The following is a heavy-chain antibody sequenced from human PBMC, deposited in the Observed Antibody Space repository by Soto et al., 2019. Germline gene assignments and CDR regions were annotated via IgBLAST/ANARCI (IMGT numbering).Heavy chain of an antibody. J-gene: IGHJ4*02. V-gene: IGHV4-34*01. Sequence: SETLSLTCAVYGGSFSGYYWSWIRQPPGKGLEWIGEINHSGSTNYNPSLKSRVTISVDTSKNQFSLKLSSVTAADTAVYYCARGLYDFWSGYYTSPYFDYWGQGTLVTVSS. CDR1: GGSFSGYY. CDR2: INHSGST. CDR3: ARGLYDFWSGYYTSPYFDY. D-gene: IGHD3-3*01.